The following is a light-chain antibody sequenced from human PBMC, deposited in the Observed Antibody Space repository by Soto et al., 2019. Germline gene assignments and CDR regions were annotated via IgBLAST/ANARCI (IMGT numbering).Light chain of an antibody. CDR2: AAS. V-gene: IGKV1-6*01. J-gene: IGKJ1*01. CDR3: LQDYTYPWT. Sequence: AIQMTQSPSSLSASVGDRVTITCRVSQGIRNDVGWYQQKPGKAPKLLIYAASTLQSGVSSRFSGSGSGTDFTLTISSLQPEDFATYYCLQDYTYPWTFGQGTKVEIK. CDR1: QGIRND.